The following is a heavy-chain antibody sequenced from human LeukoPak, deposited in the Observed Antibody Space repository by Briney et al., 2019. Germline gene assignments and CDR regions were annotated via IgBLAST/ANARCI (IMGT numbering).Heavy chain of an antibody. J-gene: IGHJ5*02. CDR2: MYYTGST. CDR3: ARAIHYYYDSSGYPYNWFDP. D-gene: IGHD3-22*01. CDR1: GGXIRSYY. Sequence: SETLSLTCTVSGGXIRSYYCTWIRQPPGKGLEWIGRMYYTGSTKYNPSLKSRVTISVDTSKNQFSLKLSSVTAADTAVYYCARAIHYYYDSSGYPYNWFDPWGQGTLVTVSS. V-gene: IGHV4-59*01.